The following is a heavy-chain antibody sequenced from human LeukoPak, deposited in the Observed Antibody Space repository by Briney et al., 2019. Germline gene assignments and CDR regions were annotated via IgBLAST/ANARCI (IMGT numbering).Heavy chain of an antibody. J-gene: IGHJ4*02. CDR1: GYSFSNYW. CDR2: MYLGDSDT. D-gene: IGHD6-19*01. CDR3: VRHSPYTSGWPFDY. V-gene: IGHV5-51*01. Sequence: GESLKISCKGSGYSFSNYWIGWVRQMPGKGLEWMGIMYLGDSDTRYSPSFQGQVTISADKSISTAYLQWSSLKASDTAMYYCVRHSPYTSGWPFDYWGQGTLVSVSS.